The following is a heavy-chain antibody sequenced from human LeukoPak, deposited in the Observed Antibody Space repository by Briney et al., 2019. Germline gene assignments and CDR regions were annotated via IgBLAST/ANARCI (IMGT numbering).Heavy chain of an antibody. V-gene: IGHV1-46*01. J-gene: IGHJ5*02. D-gene: IGHD3-9*01. CDR2: INPSCDST. CDR3: TRDLTGDSNWFDP. Sequence: SAQGRCKTSRYTFSAYHIHWVRQAPGRGLEWMGVINPSCDSTSYAQKFQGRVTVTRDPSTDTVYMELSSLTSEDTAAYYCTRDLTGDSNWFDPWGQGTLVTVSS. CDR1: RYTFSAYH.